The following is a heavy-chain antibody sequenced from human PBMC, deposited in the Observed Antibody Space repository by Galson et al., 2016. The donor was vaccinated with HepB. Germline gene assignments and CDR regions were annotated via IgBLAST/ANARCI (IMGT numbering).Heavy chain of an antibody. Sequence: SLRLSCAASGFIFSSNDMYWVRQAPGKGLEFVSGITNEDGSTYYVDSVRGRFTIYRDNSKNMLYLQMSSLRTEDTAVNYCLAPSCSSTTCYAFDYWGQGTLVTVSS. CDR2: ITNEDGST. D-gene: IGHD2-2*01. CDR1: GFIFSSND. V-gene: IGHV3-64D*06. CDR3: LAPSCSSTTCYAFDY. J-gene: IGHJ4*02.